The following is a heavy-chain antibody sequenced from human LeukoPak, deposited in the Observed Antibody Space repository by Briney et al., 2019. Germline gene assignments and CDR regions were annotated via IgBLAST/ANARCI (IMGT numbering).Heavy chain of an antibody. CDR1: GFTFSSYG. V-gene: IGHV3-30*18. CDR3: AKARTGSSWGLFDY. Sequence: GGSLRLSCAASGFTFSSYGMHWVRQAPGKGLEWVAVISHDGSNKYYADSVKGRFTISRDNSKNTLYLQMNSLRAEDTAVYYCAKARTGSSWGLFDYWGQGTLVTVSS. J-gene: IGHJ4*02. CDR2: ISHDGSNK. D-gene: IGHD6-13*01.